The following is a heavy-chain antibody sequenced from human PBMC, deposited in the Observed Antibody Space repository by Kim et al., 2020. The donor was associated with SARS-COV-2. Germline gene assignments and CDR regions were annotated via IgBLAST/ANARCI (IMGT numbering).Heavy chain of an antibody. D-gene: IGHD2-15*01. V-gene: IGHV7-4-1*02. J-gene: IGHJ4*02. CDR3: ARDTYCSGGSCSFDY. Sequence: QGFTGRFVFSLDTSVSTAYLQISSLKAEDTAVYYCARDTYCSGGSCSFDYWGQGTLVTVSS.